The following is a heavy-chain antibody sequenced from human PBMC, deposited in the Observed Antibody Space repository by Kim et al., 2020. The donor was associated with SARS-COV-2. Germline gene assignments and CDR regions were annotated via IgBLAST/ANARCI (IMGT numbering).Heavy chain of an antibody. J-gene: IGHJ1*01. Sequence: GGSLRLFCTAFGFPFDDYAFHWVRQAPGKGLEWVSGISWNSDDIGHAGSVRGRFTISRDNAKNTLYLQMNSLRPDDTALYYCARVYGRLLGDHFQHWGQGTLVTVSS. CDR1: GFPFDDYA. V-gene: IGHV3-9*01. CDR3: ARVYGRLLGDHFQH. CDR2: ISWNSDDI. D-gene: IGHD2-21*01.